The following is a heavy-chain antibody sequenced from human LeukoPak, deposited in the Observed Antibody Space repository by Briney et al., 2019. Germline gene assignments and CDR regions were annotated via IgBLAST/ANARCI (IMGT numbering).Heavy chain of an antibody. CDR2: IAYDGSET. CDR3: AREGLSSFKYFDC. CDR1: GFTFSRHP. Sequence: GGSLRLSCAASGFTFSRHPMYWFRQAPGKGLEWVSLIAYDGSETYYADSVKGRFTISRDNSKNTVYPQMNSLRGEDTAVYYCAREGLSSFKYFDCWGQGTLVIVSS. V-gene: IGHV3-30*14. J-gene: IGHJ4*02. D-gene: IGHD6-13*01.